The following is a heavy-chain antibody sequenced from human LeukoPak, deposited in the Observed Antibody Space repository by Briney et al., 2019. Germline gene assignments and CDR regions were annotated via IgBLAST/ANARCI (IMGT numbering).Heavy chain of an antibody. CDR1: GFTFGDYA. D-gene: IGHD3-3*01. V-gene: IGHV3-49*03. Sequence: GSLRLSCTASGFTFGDYAMSWFRQAPGKGLEWVGFIRSKAYGGTTEYAASVKGRFTISRDDSKSIAYLQMNSLRPEDTAVYFCARDGSVLWRGYHSISYNYYMDVWGEGTTVTVSS. CDR2: IRSKAYGGTT. CDR3: ARDGSVLWRGYHSISYNYYMDV. J-gene: IGHJ6*03.